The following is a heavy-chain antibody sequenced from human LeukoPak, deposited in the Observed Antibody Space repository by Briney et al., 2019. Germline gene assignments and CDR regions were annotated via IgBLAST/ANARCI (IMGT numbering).Heavy chain of an antibody. V-gene: IGHV1-18*01. CDR3: ARTTVGSSWSLDY. CDR1: NYTFISYS. J-gene: IGHJ4*02. Sequence: SVKVSCKASNYTFISYSITWVRQAPGQGLEWTGWISTYNGRTNYAPNFQDRVTMTSDRSTSTAYMELRSLRSDDTAVYYCARTTVGSSWSLDYWGQGTLVTVSS. CDR2: ISTYNGRT. D-gene: IGHD6-13*01.